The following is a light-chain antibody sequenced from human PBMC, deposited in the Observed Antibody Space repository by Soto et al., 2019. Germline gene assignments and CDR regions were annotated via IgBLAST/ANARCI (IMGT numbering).Light chain of an antibody. J-gene: IGKJ1*01. CDR2: AAS. Sequence: DIQMTQSPSSLSASVGDRVTITCQASQDISSYLNWYQQKPGKAPKLLIYAASSLQSGVPSRFSGSGSGTDITLTISRLEPEDFAVYYCQHYGYPQWTFGQGTKVDIK. V-gene: IGKV1-39*01. CDR1: QDISSY. CDR3: QHYGYPQWT.